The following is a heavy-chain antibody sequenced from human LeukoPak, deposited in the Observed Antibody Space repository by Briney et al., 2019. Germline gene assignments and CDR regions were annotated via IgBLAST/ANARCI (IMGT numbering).Heavy chain of an antibody. V-gene: IGHV4-38-2*01. CDR1: GYSISNAYY. CDR3: VRHPRYSTGWAIDY. Sequence: SETLSLTCAVSGYSISNAYYWGWIRQPPGKVLEWIASMYHSGSTYYNPSLKSRVTRSVDTSKNQFSLKLNSVTAADTAVYYCVRHPRYSTGWAIDYWGQGTLVTVSS. D-gene: IGHD6-19*01. J-gene: IGHJ4*02. CDR2: MYHSGST.